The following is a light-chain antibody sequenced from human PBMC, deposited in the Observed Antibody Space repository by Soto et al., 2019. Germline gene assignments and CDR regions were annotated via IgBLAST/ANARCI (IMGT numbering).Light chain of an antibody. CDR1: SSDVGGYNY. CDR2: DVS. CDR3: SSYTSSSTLVV. Sequence: QSALTQPASASGSPGQSVTISCTGTSSDVGGYNYVSWYQQHPGKAPKLMIYDVSNRPSGVSNLFSGSKSGNTASLPISGLQAEDEADYDCSSYTSSSTLVVFGGGTKLTVL. V-gene: IGLV2-14*01. J-gene: IGLJ2*01.